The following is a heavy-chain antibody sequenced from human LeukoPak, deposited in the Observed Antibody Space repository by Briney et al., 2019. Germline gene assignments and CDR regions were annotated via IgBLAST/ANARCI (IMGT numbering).Heavy chain of an antibody. CDR3: ARERCSSTSCYVTQYYYYYYMDV. D-gene: IGHD2-2*01. Sequence: SETLSLTCTVSGGSISSGSYYWSWIRQPAGKGLEWIGRIYTSGSTNYNPSLKSRVTISVDTSKNQFSLKLSSVTAADTAVYYCARERCSSTSCYVTQYYYYYYMDVWGKGTTVTISS. CDR1: GGSISSGSYY. J-gene: IGHJ6*03. V-gene: IGHV4-61*02. CDR2: IYTSGST.